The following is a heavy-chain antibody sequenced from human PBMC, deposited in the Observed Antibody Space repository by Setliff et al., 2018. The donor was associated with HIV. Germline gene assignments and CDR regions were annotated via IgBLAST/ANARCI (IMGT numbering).Heavy chain of an antibody. Sequence: ASVKVSCKASGYTFTSSDINWGRQATGQGLEWMGWMNPNSGNTGYAQKFQGRVTMTRDTSIRTAYMELSSLRSEDTAVYYCARGAWYTSGWYSSRYLDVWGKGTTVTVSS. CDR2: MNPNSGNT. J-gene: IGHJ6*03. V-gene: IGHV1-8*02. CDR1: GYTFTSSD. CDR3: ARGAWYTSGWYSSRYLDV. D-gene: IGHD6-19*01.